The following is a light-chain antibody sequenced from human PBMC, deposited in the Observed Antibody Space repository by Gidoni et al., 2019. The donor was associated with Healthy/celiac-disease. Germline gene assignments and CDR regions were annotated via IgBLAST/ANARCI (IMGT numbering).Light chain of an antibody. CDR2: KAS. Sequence: DIQMTQSPSTRSASVGDRVTITYRASQSISSWLAWYQQKPGKAPKLLIYKASSLESGVPSRFSGSGSGTEFTLTISSLQPDDFATYYCQQYNSYSTFGQGTKVEIK. V-gene: IGKV1-5*03. J-gene: IGKJ1*01. CDR3: QQYNSYST. CDR1: QSISSW.